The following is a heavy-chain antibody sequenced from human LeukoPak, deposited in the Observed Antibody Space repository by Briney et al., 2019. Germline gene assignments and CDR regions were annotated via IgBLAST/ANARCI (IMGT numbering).Heavy chain of an antibody. CDR3: ARDLEAANTYYFDY. CDR2: ISGSGDST. J-gene: IGHJ4*02. Sequence: GGSLRLSCAASGFTFSSYAMSLVRQAPGKGLEWVSTISGSGDSTYYADSVKGRFTISRDNSKNTVYLQVNSLRDEDTAVYYCARDLEAANTYYFDYWGQGTMVTVSS. V-gene: IGHV3-23*01. D-gene: IGHD6-13*01. CDR1: GFTFSSYA.